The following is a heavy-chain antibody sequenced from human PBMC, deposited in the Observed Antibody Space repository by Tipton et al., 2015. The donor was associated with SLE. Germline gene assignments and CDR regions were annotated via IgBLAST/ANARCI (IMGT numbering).Heavy chain of an antibody. D-gene: IGHD5-12*01. CDR1: GGSISSYY. CDR2: IYYSGST. CDR3: ARGGVGGYDYFDN. Sequence: TLSLTCTVSGGSISSYYWSWIRQPPGKGLEWIGYIYYSGSTNYNPSLKSRATISVDTSKNQFSLKLNSVTAADTAVYYCARGGVGGYDYFDNWGQGTLVTVSS. V-gene: IGHV4-59*12. J-gene: IGHJ4*02.